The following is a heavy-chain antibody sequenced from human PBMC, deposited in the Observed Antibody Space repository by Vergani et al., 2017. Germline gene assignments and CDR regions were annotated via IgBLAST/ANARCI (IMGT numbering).Heavy chain of an antibody. CDR1: GFTFSSYS. V-gene: IGHV3-21*01. CDR2: ISSSSSYI. J-gene: IGHJ6*02. D-gene: IGHD1/OR15-1a*01. CDR3: ARERGITGTPGDYGMDV. Sequence: EVQLVESGGGLVKPGGSLRLSCAASGFTFSSYSMNWVRQAPGKGLEWVPSISSSSSYIYYADSVKGRFTISRDNAKNSLYLQMNSLRAEDTAVYYCARERGITGTPGDYGMDVWGQGTTVTVSS.